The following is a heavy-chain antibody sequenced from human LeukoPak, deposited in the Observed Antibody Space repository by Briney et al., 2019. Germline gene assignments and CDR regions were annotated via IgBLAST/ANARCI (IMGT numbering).Heavy chain of an antibody. CDR2: IKQDGSEK. CDR1: GFTFSSYW. Sequence: GGSLRLSCAASGFTFSSYWMSWVRRAPGKGLEWVANIKQDGSEKYYVDSVKGRFTISRDNAKNSLYLQMNSLRAEDTAVYYCARIDFWSGYDETYYYDSSGYYFDYWGQGTLVTVSS. D-gene: IGHD3-22*01. J-gene: IGHJ4*02. V-gene: IGHV3-7*01. CDR3: ARIDFWSGYDETYYYDSSGYYFDY.